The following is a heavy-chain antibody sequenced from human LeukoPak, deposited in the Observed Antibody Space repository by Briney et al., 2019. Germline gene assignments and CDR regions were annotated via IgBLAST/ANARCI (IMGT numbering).Heavy chain of an antibody. D-gene: IGHD3-3*01. Sequence: SETLSLTCTVSGGYISSYYWSWIRQPPGKGLEWIGYIYYSGSTNYNPSLKSRVTISVDTSKNQFSLKLSSVTAADTAVYYCAAGVAESSRGDYWGQGTLVTVSS. V-gene: IGHV4-59*01. CDR1: GGYISSYY. CDR3: AAGVAESSRGDY. J-gene: IGHJ4*02. CDR2: IYYSGST.